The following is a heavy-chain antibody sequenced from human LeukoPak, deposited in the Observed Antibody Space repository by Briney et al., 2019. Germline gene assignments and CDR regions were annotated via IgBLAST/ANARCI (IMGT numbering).Heavy chain of an antibody. CDR3: ATSMHGYCSGGSCYGAFDI. J-gene: IGHJ3*02. D-gene: IGHD2-15*01. CDR1: SGSIGSDALY. V-gene: IGHV4-61*05. CDR2: IYYSGST. Sequence: SETLSLTCTVSSGSIGSDALYWGWIRQPPGKGLEWIGYIYYSGSTNYNPSLKSRVTISVDTSKNQFSLKLSSVTAADTAVYYCATSMHGYCSGGSCYGAFDIWGQGTMVTVSS.